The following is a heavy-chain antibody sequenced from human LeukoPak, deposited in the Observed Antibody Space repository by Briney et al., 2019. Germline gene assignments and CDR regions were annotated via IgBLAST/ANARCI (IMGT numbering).Heavy chain of an antibody. CDR3: ARVGLYSGYDSNAFDI. J-gene: IGHJ3*02. V-gene: IGHV1-46*01. CDR1: GYTFTSYY. CDR2: INPSGGST. Sequence: ASVKVSCKASGYTFTSYYMHWVRQAPGQGLECMGIINPSGGSTSYAQKFQGRVTMTRDTSTSTVYMELSSLRSEDTAVYYCARVGLYSGYDSNAFDIWGQGTMVTVSS. D-gene: IGHD5-12*01.